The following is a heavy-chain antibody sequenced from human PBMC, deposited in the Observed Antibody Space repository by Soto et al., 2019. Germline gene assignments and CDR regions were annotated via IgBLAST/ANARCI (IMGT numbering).Heavy chain of an antibody. J-gene: IGHJ5*02. D-gene: IGHD1-26*01. V-gene: IGHV1-24*01. CDR1: GYTLTELS. CDR3: ATRRGPYSRSYNWFDP. CDR2: FDPEDGET. Sequence: ASVKVSCKVSGYTLTELSMHWVRQAPGKGLEWMGGFDPEDGETIYAQKFQGRVTMTEDTSTDTAYMELSSLRSEDTAVYYCATRRGPYSRSYNWFDPWGQGTLVTVSS.